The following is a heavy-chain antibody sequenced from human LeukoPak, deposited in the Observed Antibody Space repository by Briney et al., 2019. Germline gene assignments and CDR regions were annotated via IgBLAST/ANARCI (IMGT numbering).Heavy chain of an antibody. V-gene: IGHV3-7*01. CDR3: PRVGFRYYYGSGSYSFDY. Sequence: GGSLRLSCAASGFTFSSYWMSWVRQAPGKGLEWVANIKQDGSEKYYVDSVKGRFTISRDNAKNSLYLQMNSLRAEDTAVYYCPRVGFRYYYGSGSYSFDYWGQGTLVTVSS. J-gene: IGHJ4*02. CDR2: IKQDGSEK. CDR1: GFTFSSYW. D-gene: IGHD3-10*01.